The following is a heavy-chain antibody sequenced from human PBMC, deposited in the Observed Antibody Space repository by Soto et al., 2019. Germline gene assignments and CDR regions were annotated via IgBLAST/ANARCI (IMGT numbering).Heavy chain of an antibody. CDR1: GFSLTTSGVG. D-gene: IGHD3-3*01. CDR3: AHRILRTVFGLVTTTAIYFDF. V-gene: IGHV2-5*02. J-gene: IGHJ4*02. Sequence: QITLNESGPPVVKPAETLTLTCTFSGFSLTTSGVGVGWIRQSPGKAPEWLALIYWDADKRYSASLKSRLTITKDTSKNQVVLTMASVDPADTATYYCAHRILRTVFGLVTTTAIYFDFWGQGTPVVVSS. CDR2: IYWDADK.